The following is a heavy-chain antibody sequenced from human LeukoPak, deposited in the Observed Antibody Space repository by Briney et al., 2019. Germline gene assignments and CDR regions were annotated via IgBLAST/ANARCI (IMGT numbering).Heavy chain of an antibody. J-gene: IGHJ4*02. CDR2: IYYSGST. D-gene: IGHD1-26*01. V-gene: IGHV4-59*01. Sequence: SETLSLTCTVSGGSISSYYWSWIRQPPGKGLEWIGYIYYSGSTNYNPSLKSRVTISVDTSKNQSSLKLSSVTAADTAVYYCARSQVGDLDYWGQGTLVTVSS. CDR3: ARSQVGDLDY. CDR1: GGSISSYY.